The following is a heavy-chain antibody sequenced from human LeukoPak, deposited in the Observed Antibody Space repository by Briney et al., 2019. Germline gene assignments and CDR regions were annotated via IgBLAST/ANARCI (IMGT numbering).Heavy chain of an antibody. D-gene: IGHD3-22*01. CDR3: ARVKSYYDSSGYYYYYYYMDV. CDR1: GGSFSGYY. J-gene: IGHJ6*03. V-gene: IGHV4-34*01. Sequence: KPSETLSLTCAVYGGSFSGYYWSWIRQPPGKGLEWIGEINHSGSTNYNPSLKSRVTISVDTSKNQFSLKLSSVTAADTAVYYCARVKSYYDSSGYYYYYYYMDVWGKGTTVTVSS. CDR2: INHSGST.